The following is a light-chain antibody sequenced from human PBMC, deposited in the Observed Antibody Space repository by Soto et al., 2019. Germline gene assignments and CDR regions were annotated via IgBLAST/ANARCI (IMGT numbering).Light chain of an antibody. Sequence: QSALTQPASVSGSPGQSITISCTGTNSDVGGYNYVSWYQQHPGKAPKLMIYDVSDRPSGVSNRFSGSKSGNTASLTISGLQTEDEADYYCCSYTSSSTLPYVFGTGTKLTVL. V-gene: IGLV2-14*03. J-gene: IGLJ1*01. CDR1: NSDVGGYNY. CDR3: CSYTSSSTLPYV. CDR2: DVS.